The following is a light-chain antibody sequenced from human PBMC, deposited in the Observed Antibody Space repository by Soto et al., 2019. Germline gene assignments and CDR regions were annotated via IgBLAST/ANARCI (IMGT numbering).Light chain of an antibody. CDR3: QQYNNWPRT. V-gene: IGKV3-15*01. CDR1: QSVSSN. J-gene: IGKJ1*01. Sequence: EIVMTQSPATLSVSPGERATLSCRASQSVSSNFAWYQQKPGQAPRLLIYGASTRATGIPARFSGSWSGTDFTLTISSLQSEDFAVYYCQQYNNWPRTFGQGTKVEIK. CDR2: GAS.